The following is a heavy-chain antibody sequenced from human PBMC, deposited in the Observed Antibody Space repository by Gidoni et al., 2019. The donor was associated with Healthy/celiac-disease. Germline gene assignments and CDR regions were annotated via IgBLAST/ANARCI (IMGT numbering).Heavy chain of an antibody. J-gene: IGHJ3*02. D-gene: IGHD1-26*01. V-gene: IGHV3-30*01. Sequence: GGFTISRDNSKNTLYLQMNSLRAEDTAVYYCARDPIVGVEDAFDIWGQGTMVTVSS. CDR3: ARDPIVGVEDAFDI.